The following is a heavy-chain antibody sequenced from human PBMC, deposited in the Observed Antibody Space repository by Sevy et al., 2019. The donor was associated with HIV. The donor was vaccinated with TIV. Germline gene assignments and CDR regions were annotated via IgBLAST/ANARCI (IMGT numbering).Heavy chain of an antibody. Sequence: ASVKVSCKASGYTFTSYGISWVRQAPGQGLEWMGWISAYNGNTNYAQKLQGRVTMTTDTSTSTAYMELRGLRSDDTAVYYCARDHFQGGSGYYVTGQYFQHWGQGTLVTVSS. CDR2: ISAYNGNT. D-gene: IGHD3-22*01. CDR3: ARDHFQGGSGYYVTGQYFQH. CDR1: GYTFTSYG. J-gene: IGHJ1*01. V-gene: IGHV1-18*01.